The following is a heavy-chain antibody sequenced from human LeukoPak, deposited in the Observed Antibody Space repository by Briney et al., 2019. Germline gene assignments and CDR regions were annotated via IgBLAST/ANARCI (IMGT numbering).Heavy chain of an antibody. CDR1: GFTFSSYD. Sequence: GGSLRLSCAASGFTFSSYDIHWVRQAPGKGLEWVTIILYDGRNKYYADSVRGRFTISRDNSKNTVYLQMNSLTAEDTAVYYCARESSGAFDNWAQGTLVTVSS. D-gene: IGHD3-3*01. CDR3: ARESSGAFDN. CDR2: ILYDGRNK. J-gene: IGHJ4*02. V-gene: IGHV3-33*05.